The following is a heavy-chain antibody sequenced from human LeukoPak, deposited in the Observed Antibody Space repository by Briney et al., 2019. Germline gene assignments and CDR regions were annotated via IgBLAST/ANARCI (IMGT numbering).Heavy chain of an antibody. CDR3: ARNMAGAAAGTLDY. V-gene: IGHV3-43*01. Sequence: PGGSLRLSCAASGFTFNDYTMNWVCQVLGKGLEWVSLISWDGGSTSYVDSVRGRFTISRDNSKNSLYLQMNSLKTEDTALYYCARNMAGAAAGTLDYWGLGTLVTVSS. CDR1: GFTFNDYT. J-gene: IGHJ4*02. CDR2: ISWDGGST. D-gene: IGHD6-13*01.